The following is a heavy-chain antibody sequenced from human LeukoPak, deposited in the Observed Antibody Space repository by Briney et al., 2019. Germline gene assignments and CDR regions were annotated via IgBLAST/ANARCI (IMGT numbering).Heavy chain of an antibody. Sequence: PGGSLRLSCAASGFTVSSNYMSWVRQAPGKGLEWVSILYTAGSTYYADSVKARFTISRDNSKNTVHLQMNSLRVEDTAVYYCARSKTAPGDAFDIWGQGTMVTVSS. CDR2: LYTAGST. J-gene: IGHJ3*02. V-gene: IGHV3-66*01. CDR3: ARSKTAPGDAFDI. CDR1: GFTVSSNY.